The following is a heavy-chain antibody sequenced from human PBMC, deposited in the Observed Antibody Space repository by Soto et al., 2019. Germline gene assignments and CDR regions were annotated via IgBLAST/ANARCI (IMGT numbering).Heavy chain of an antibody. CDR3: VRTAREGTVAPHWFDR. J-gene: IGHJ5*02. CDR1: GASIRSTDYY. D-gene: IGHD2-21*02. Sequence: SETLSLTCTVSGASIRSTDYYWSWIRQAPGKGLEWIGYVYSTGSTYYNPSLMSRLTISVDTSKNQFSLKLTSVTDAETAVYYCVRTAREGTVAPHWFDRWGQGTQVTVSS. V-gene: IGHV4-30-4*01. CDR2: VYSTGST.